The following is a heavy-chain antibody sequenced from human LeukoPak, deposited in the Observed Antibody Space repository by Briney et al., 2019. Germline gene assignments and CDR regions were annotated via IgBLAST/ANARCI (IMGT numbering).Heavy chain of an antibody. J-gene: IGHJ6*02. Sequence: ASVRLSCKASGYTFIDYHIHWVRQAPGQGLEWMGWINANSGGTKYAQKFQGRVTMTSDTSMTTAYMELTRLRSDDTAVYYCARDTSHYDLLTGSRDFYCGVDVWG. CDR2: INANSGGT. CDR3: ARDTSHYDLLTGSRDFYCGVDV. V-gene: IGHV1-2*02. D-gene: IGHD3-9*01. CDR1: GYTFIDYH.